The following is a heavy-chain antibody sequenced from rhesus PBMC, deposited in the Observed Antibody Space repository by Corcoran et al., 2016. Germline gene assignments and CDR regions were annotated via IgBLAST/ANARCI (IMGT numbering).Heavy chain of an antibody. Sequence: EVQLVQSGAEVKRPGESLKISCKTSGYSFTRYWISWVRPMPGKGLEWMGPIYPSDSDTRYNPSVQGQVTISADKSISTSYLQWSRLKASDTATYYCAKAGSLSLYYFDYWGQGVLVTVSS. CDR1: GYSFTRYW. J-gene: IGHJ4*01. D-gene: IGHD6-13*01. CDR2: IYPSDSDT. V-gene: IGHV5-20*01. CDR3: AKAGSLSLYYFDY.